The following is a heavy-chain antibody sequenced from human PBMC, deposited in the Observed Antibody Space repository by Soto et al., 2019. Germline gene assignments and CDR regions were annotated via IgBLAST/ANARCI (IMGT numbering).Heavy chain of an antibody. CDR1: GFTFSNAW. Sequence: LSLTCAASGFTFSNAWMNWVRQAPGKGLEWVGRIKSKTDGGTTDYAAPVKGRFTISRDDSKNTLYLQMNSLKTEDTAVYYCTTDRVTIAVAGTFPYYWGQGTLVTVSS. J-gene: IGHJ4*02. CDR2: IKSKTDGGTT. V-gene: IGHV3-15*07. D-gene: IGHD6-19*01. CDR3: TTDRVTIAVAGTFPYY.